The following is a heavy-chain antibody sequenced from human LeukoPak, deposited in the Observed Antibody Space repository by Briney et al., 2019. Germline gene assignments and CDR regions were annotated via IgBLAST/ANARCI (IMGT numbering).Heavy chain of an antibody. CDR2: MNPNSGNT. Sequence: ASVKVSCKASGYTFTSYDINWVRQAPGQGLEWMGWMNPNSGNTGYAQKFQGRVTMTRNTSISTAYMELSSLRSEDTAVYYCARFVAVAGTATDYWGQGTLVTVSS. CDR3: ARFVAVAGTATDY. CDR1: GYTFTSYD. V-gene: IGHV1-8*01. J-gene: IGHJ4*02. D-gene: IGHD6-19*01.